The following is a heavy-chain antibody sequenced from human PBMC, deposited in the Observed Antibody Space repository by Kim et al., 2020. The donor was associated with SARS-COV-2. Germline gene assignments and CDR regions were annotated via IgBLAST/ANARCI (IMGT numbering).Heavy chain of an antibody. J-gene: IGHJ5*02. CDR3: TRDRRSEYSSVFDP. CDR1: GFTFGDYA. D-gene: IGHD6-6*01. CDR2: IRSKADGGTT. Sequence: GGSLRLSCTASGFTFGDYAMSWVRQAPGKGLEWVGFIRSKADGGTTEYAASVKGRFTISRDDSKSIAYLQMNSLKTEDTAVYYCTRDRRSEYSSVFDPWGQGTLVTVAS. V-gene: IGHV3-49*04.